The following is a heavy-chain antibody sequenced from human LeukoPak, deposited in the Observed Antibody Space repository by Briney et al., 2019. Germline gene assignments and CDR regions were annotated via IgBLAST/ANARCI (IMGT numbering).Heavy chain of an antibody. CDR2: INHSGST. V-gene: IGHV4-34*01. CDR3: AVDAGPYYYDSSGAP. CDR1: GGSFSGYY. D-gene: IGHD3-22*01. J-gene: IGHJ5*02. Sequence: KPSETLSLTCAVYGGSFSGYYWSWIRQPPGKGLEWIGEINHSGSTTYNPSLKSRVTISVDTSKNQFALKLSSVTAADTAVYYCAVDAGPYYYDSSGAPWGQGTLVTVSS.